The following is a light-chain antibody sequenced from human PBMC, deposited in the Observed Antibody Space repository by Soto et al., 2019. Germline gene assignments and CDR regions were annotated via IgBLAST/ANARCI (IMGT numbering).Light chain of an antibody. CDR1: QSVSCSY. CDR2: GAS. CDR3: QQYGGTPLT. Sequence: ETVLTQSPGTLSLSPGERATLSCRASQSVSCSYLAWYQQKPGQAPRLLIYGASSRATGIPDRFSGSGSGTDFTLTISRLEPEDFAVYYCQQYGGTPLTFGGGTKVEIK. J-gene: IGKJ4*02. V-gene: IGKV3-20*01.